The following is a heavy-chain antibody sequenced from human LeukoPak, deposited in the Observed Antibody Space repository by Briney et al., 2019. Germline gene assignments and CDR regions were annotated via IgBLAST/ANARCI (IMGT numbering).Heavy chain of an antibody. Sequence: PTGGSLRLSCAASGFTVSSNYMRWVRQAPGKGLEWVSVIHHGGTIYYADSVKGTFTISRDNSKNTLYLEMNTLRVEDTAVYYCAMYSSAWYAVYWGQGTLVTVSS. CDR1: GFTVSSNY. CDR3: AMYSSAWYAVY. J-gene: IGHJ4*02. CDR2: IHHGGTI. V-gene: IGHV3-66*01. D-gene: IGHD6-19*01.